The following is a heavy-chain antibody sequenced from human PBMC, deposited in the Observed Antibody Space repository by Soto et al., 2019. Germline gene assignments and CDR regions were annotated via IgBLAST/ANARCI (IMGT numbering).Heavy chain of an antibody. CDR3: ARSRDGYNYNYYYGMDV. J-gene: IGHJ6*01. Sequence: QVQLVESGGGVVQPGRSLRLSCAASGFTFSSYAMHWVRQAPGKGLEWVAVISYDGSNKYYADSVKGRFTISRDNSKNTLYLQMNSLRAEDTAVYYCARSRDGYNYNYYYGMDVW. V-gene: IGHV3-30-3*01. CDR2: ISYDGSNK. D-gene: IGHD5-12*01. CDR1: GFTFSSYA.